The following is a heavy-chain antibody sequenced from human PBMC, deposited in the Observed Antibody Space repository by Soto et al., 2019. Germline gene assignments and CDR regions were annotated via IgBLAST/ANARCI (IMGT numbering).Heavy chain of an antibody. CDR1: GFSLSNYG. J-gene: IGHJ4*02. CDR2: NWNEGHVK. V-gene: IGHV3-33*01. Sequence: GGSLRLSCAASGFSLSNYGMHWVRQAPGKGLEWVAVNWNEGHVKYCADSVEGRFIISRDNSKNTLDLQMNDLRAEDSAVYYCARDLGSGSPTAYFDYWGQGSLVTVSS. CDR3: ARDLGSGSPTAYFDY. D-gene: IGHD3-10*01.